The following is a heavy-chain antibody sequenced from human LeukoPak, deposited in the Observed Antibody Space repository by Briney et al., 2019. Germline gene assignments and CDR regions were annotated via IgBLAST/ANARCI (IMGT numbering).Heavy chain of an antibody. D-gene: IGHD6-19*01. CDR3: ARVPIATSRGWPLDY. V-gene: IGHV3-48*01. J-gene: IGHJ4*02. CDR1: GFTFSSYS. CDR2: ISSSSSTI. Sequence: QPGGSLRLSCAASGFTFSSYSMNWVRQAPGKGLEWVSYISSSSSTIYYADSVKGRFTISRDNAKNSLYLQMNSLRAEDTAVYYCARVPIATSRGWPLDYWGQGTLVTVSS.